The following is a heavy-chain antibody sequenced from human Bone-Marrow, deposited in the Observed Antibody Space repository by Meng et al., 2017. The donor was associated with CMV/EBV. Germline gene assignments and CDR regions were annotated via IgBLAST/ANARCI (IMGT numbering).Heavy chain of an antibody. J-gene: IGHJ6*02. CDR1: GFTFSSYW. D-gene: IGHD3-3*01. CDR3: ARDPATHYDFWSGYLSGYYYGMDV. CDR2: INSDGSST. V-gene: IGHV3-74*01. Sequence: GGSLRLSCAASGFTFSSYWMHWVRQAPGKGLVWVSRINSDGSSTSYADSVKGRFTISRDNAENTLYLQMNSLRAEDTAVYYCARDPATHYDFWSGYLSGYYYGMDVWGQGTTVTVSS.